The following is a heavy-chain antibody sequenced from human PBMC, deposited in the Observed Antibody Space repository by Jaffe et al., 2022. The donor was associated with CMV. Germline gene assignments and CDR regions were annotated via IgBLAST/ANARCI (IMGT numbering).Heavy chain of an antibody. Sequence: QVQLQQWGAGLLKPSETLSLTCAVYGGSFSGYYWSWIRQPPGKGLEWIGEINHSGSTNYNPSLKSRVTISVDTSKNQFSLKLSSVTAADTAVYYCARDVPGSYTLLYYYYMDVWGKGTTVTVSS. D-gene: IGHD3-10*01. V-gene: IGHV4-34*01. J-gene: IGHJ6*03. CDR3: ARDVPGSYTLLYYYYMDV. CDR1: GGSFSGYY. CDR2: INHSGST.